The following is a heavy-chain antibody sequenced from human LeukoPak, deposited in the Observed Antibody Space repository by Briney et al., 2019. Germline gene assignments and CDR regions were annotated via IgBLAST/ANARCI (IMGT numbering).Heavy chain of an antibody. J-gene: IGHJ1*01. V-gene: IGHV3-7*01. CDR2: IKQDGSEK. CDR3: ARVGPMGAAAGTGYFQH. D-gene: IGHD6-13*01. Sequence: GGSLRLSCAASGFTFSSYWMSWVRQAPGKGLEWVANIKQDGSEKYYVDSVKGRFTISRDNAKNSLYLQMNSLRAEDTAVYYCARVGPMGAAAGTGYFQHWGQGSLVTVSS. CDR1: GFTFSSYW.